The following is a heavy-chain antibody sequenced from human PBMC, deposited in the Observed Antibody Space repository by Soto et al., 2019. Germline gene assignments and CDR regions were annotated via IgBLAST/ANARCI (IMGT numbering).Heavy chain of an antibody. Sequence: SVKVSCKASGDTFNFYSINWVRQAPGLGLEWMGRVNPILSMSNYAQRFQGRVTMTADKSTSTAYMELSGLRSEDTAIYYCATSYGSGYRAFDLWGQGALVTVSS. CDR2: VNPILSMS. CDR3: ATSYGSGYRAFDL. D-gene: IGHD3-10*01. J-gene: IGHJ4*02. CDR1: GDTFNFYS. V-gene: IGHV1-69*02.